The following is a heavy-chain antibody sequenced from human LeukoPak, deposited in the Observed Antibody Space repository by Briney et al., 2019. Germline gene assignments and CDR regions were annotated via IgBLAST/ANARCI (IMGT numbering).Heavy chain of an antibody. CDR3: ARGRNNYGGNSEIEY. V-gene: IGHV4-34*01. Sequence: ASETLSLTCAVYGGSFSGYYWSWIRQPPGKGLEWIGEINHSGSTNYNPPLKSRVTISVDTSKNQFSLKLSSVTAADTAVYYCARGRNNYGGNSEIEYWGQGTLVTVSS. J-gene: IGHJ4*02. CDR1: GGSFSGYY. D-gene: IGHD4-23*01. CDR2: INHSGST.